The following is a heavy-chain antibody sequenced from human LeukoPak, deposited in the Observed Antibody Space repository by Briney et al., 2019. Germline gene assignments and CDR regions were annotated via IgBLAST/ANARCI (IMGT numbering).Heavy chain of an antibody. V-gene: IGHV4-34*01. CDR3: AGEVAGNNYMDV. CDR1: GGSFSGYY. CDR2: INHSGST. J-gene: IGHJ6*03. D-gene: IGHD6-19*01. Sequence: ASETLSLTCAVYGGSFSGYYWSWIRQPPRKGLEWIGEINHSGSTNYNPSLKSRVTISVDTSKNQFSLKLSSVTAADTAVYYCAGEVAGNNYMDVWGKGTTVTVSS.